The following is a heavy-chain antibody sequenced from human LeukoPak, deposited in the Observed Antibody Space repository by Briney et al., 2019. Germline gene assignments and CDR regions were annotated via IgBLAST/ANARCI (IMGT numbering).Heavy chain of an antibody. Sequence: GESLKTSCKGSGYSFSNYWIGWVRQMPGKGLEWMGIIYPGNSDTRYSPSFQGQVTISADKSISTAYLQWSSLKASDTAMYYCARPGSSGVADYFDYWGQGSLVTVSS. CDR1: GYSFSNYW. CDR3: ARPGSSGVADYFDY. D-gene: IGHD6-19*01. J-gene: IGHJ4*02. V-gene: IGHV5-51*01. CDR2: IYPGNSDT.